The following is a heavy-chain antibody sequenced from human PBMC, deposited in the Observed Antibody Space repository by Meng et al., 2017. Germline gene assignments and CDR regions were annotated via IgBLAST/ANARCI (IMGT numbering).Heavy chain of an antibody. CDR2: IIPIFGTA. CDR3: ASLLDGSGSYYYYYGMDV. Sequence: LAQSGAEVTKPGFSVKVSCKASGGTFSSYAISWVRQAPGQGLEWMGGIIPIFGTANYAQKFQGRVTITADKSTSTAYMELSSLRSEDTAVYYCASLLDGSGSYYYYYGMDVWGQGTMVTVSS. J-gene: IGHJ6*02. D-gene: IGHD3-10*01. CDR1: GGTFSSYA. V-gene: IGHV1-69*06.